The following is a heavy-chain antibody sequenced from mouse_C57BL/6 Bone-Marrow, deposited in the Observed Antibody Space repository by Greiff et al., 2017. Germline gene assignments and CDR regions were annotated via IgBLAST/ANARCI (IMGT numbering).Heavy chain of an antibody. J-gene: IGHJ3*01. D-gene: IGHD2-4*01. CDR2: IDPETGGT. CDR1: GYTFTDYE. Sequence: QVQLQQSGAELVRPGASVTLSCKASGYTFTDYEMHWVKQTPVHGLEWIRAIDPETGGTAYNQKFKGKAILTADKSSSTAYMELRSRTSEDSAVYYCTREGIYYDYDGGGPAWFAYWGQGTLVTVSA. CDR3: TREGIYYDYDGGGPAWFAY. V-gene: IGHV1-15*01.